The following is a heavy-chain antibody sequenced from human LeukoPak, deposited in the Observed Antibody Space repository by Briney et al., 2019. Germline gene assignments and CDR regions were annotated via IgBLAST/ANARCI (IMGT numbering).Heavy chain of an antibody. CDR3: ASLTYYYDSSGYYDWYFQH. Sequence: SETLSLTCTVSGGSISSYYWSWIRQPAGKGPEWIGRIYTSGSTNYNPSLKSRVTMSVDTSKNQFSLKLSSVTAADTAVYYCASLTYYYDSSGYYDWYFQHWGQGTLVTVSS. CDR2: IYTSGST. D-gene: IGHD3-22*01. V-gene: IGHV4-4*07. J-gene: IGHJ1*01. CDR1: GGSISSYY.